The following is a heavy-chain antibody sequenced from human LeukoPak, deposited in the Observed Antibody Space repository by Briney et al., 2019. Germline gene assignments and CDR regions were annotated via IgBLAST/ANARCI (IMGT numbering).Heavy chain of an antibody. D-gene: IGHD2-2*02. Sequence: SVKVSCKASGGTFSSYAISWVRQAPGQGLEWMGRIIPILGIANYAQKFQGRVTITADKSTSTAYMELSSLGSEDTAVYYCARGDCSSTSCYKDAFDIWGQGTMVTVSS. CDR1: GGTFSSYA. V-gene: IGHV1-69*04. J-gene: IGHJ3*02. CDR3: ARGDCSSTSCYKDAFDI. CDR2: IIPILGIA.